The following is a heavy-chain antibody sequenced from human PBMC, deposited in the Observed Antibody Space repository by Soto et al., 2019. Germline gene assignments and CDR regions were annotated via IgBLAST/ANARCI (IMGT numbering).Heavy chain of an antibody. Sequence: ASVKVSCKASGGTFSSYAISWVRQAPGQGLEWMGGISANIGKTNYAQKLQGRVTMTTDTSTSTAYMELRSLRSDDTAVYYCARDYGGWFDPWGQGTLITVSS. J-gene: IGHJ5*02. CDR2: ISANIGKT. CDR1: GGTFSSYA. V-gene: IGHV1-18*01. CDR3: ARDYGGWFDP. D-gene: IGHD2-15*01.